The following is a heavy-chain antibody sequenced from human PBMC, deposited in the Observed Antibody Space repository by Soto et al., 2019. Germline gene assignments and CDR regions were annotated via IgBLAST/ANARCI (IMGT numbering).Heavy chain of an antibody. J-gene: IGHJ4*02. V-gene: IGHV3-15*01. CDR3: TTMPDVTGYPPFDY. CDR1: GFTFSNAW. D-gene: IGHD3-9*01. Sequence: GGSLRLSCAASGFTFSNAWMSWVRQAPGKGLEWVGRIKSKTDGGTTDYAAPVKGRFTISRDDSKNTLYLQMNSLKTEDTAVYYCTTMPDVTGYPPFDYWGQGPLVTVSS. CDR2: IKSKTDGGTT.